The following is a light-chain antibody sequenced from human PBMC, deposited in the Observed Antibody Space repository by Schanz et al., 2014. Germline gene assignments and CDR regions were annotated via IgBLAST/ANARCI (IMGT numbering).Light chain of an antibody. V-gene: IGKV1-8*01. Sequence: AIRITQSPSSLSASTGDRVIITCRASQGISSYLAWYQQKPGKAPKLLIYDASNLETGVPSRFSGSGSGTDFTLTISSLQPEDFATYYCQQANSFPLTFGGGTKVEIK. CDR3: QQANSFPLT. J-gene: IGKJ4*01. CDR2: DAS. CDR1: QGISSY.